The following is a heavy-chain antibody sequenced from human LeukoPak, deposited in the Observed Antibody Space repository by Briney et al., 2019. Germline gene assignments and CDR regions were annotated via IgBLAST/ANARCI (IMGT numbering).Heavy chain of an antibody. V-gene: IGHV1-2*02. J-gene: IGHJ4*02. CDR1: GYTFTGYY. Sequence: GATVKVSCKASGYTFTGYYMHWVRQAPGQGLEWMGWINPNSGGTNYAQKFQGRVTMTRDTSISTAYMELSRLRSDDTAVYYCATYYYDSSGYYSVLFDYWGQGTLVTVSS. D-gene: IGHD3-22*01. CDR2: INPNSGGT. CDR3: ATYYYDSSGYYSVLFDY.